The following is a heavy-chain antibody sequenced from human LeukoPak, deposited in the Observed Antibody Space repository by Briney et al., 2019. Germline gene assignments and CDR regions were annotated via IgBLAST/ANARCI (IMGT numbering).Heavy chain of an antibody. CDR2: INSDGSST. V-gene: IGHV3-74*01. D-gene: IGHD4-23*01. J-gene: IGHJ4*02. Sequence: PGGSLRLSCAASGFTLSSYWMHWVRQAPGKGLVWVSRINSDGSSTSYADSVKGRFTISRDNAKNTLYLQMNSLRAEDTAVYYCASPSHYGGSPFDYWGLGTLVTVSS. CDR3: ASPSHYGGSPFDY. CDR1: GFTLSSYW.